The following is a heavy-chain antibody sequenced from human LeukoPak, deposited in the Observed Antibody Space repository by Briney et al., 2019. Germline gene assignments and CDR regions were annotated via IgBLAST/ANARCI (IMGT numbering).Heavy chain of an antibody. CDR1: GGSISSGSYY. Sequence: SETLSLTCTVSGGSISSGSYYWSWIRQPAGKGLEWIGRIYTSGSTNYNPSLKSRVTISVDTSKNQFSLKLSSVTAAGTAVYYCARGGSSGYGDYYYMDVWGKGTTVTISS. CDR2: IYTSGST. CDR3: ARGGSSGYGDYYYMDV. D-gene: IGHD5-12*01. J-gene: IGHJ6*03. V-gene: IGHV4-61*02.